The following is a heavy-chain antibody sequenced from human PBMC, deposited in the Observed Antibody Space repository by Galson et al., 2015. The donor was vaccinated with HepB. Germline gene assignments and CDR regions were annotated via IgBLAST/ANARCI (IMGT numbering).Heavy chain of an antibody. CDR3: ASPGTAMDTLLFDY. CDR2: ISSSSTI. Sequence: SLRLSCAASGFTFGSYSMNWVRQAPGKGLEWVSYISSSSTIYYADSVKGRFTISRDNAKNSLYLQMNSLRAEDTAVYYCASPGTAMDTLLFDYWGQGTLVTVSS. J-gene: IGHJ4*02. CDR1: GFTFGSYS. D-gene: IGHD5-18*01. V-gene: IGHV3-48*04.